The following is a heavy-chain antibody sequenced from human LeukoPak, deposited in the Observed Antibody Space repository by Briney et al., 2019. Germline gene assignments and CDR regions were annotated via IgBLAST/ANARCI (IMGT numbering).Heavy chain of an antibody. CDR3: ASPKPDY. J-gene: IGHJ4*02. Sequence: PGGSLRLSCAASGFTFSSWYMYWVRQRPGKGLEWLCRTTSDGTTSFYADAVKGRFTISRDNAKNTLYLQMNSLTDEDTAVYYCASPKPDYWGQGTLVTVSP. V-gene: IGHV3-74*01. CDR2: TTSDGTTS. CDR1: GFTFSSWY.